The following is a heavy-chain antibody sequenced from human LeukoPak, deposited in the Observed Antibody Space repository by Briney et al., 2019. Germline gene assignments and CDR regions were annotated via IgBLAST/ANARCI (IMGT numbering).Heavy chain of an antibody. J-gene: IGHJ4*02. CDR1: GGSISIYY. CDR3: ARGRSRSYPDY. Sequence: SETLSLTCTVSGGSISIYYWSWIRQPPGKGPEWIGYIYYSGSTTYNPSLKSRVTISVDTSKNQFSLKLSSVTAADTAVYYCARGRSRSYPDYWGQGTLVSVSS. D-gene: IGHD1-26*01. V-gene: IGHV4-59*01. CDR2: IYYSGST.